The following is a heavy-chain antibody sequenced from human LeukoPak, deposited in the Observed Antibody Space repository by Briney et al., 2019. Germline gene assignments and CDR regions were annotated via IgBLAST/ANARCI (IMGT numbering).Heavy chain of an antibody. V-gene: IGHV4-39*01. CDR1: GASISSSSYY. CDR3: ASTFYYGEDY. D-gene: IGHD1-26*01. Sequence: PSETLSLTCTVSGASISSSSYYWGWLRQPPGKGLEWIGSIYYSGSTYYNPSLKSRVTISVDTSKNQFSLKLSSVTAADTAVYYCASTFYYGEDYWGQGTLVIVSS. CDR2: IYYSGST. J-gene: IGHJ4*02.